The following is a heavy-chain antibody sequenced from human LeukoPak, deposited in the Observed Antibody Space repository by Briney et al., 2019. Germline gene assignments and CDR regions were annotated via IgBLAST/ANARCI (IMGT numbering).Heavy chain of an antibody. J-gene: IGHJ5*02. CDR2: MNPNSGNT. V-gene: IGHV1-8*03. CDR3: ARGGLGYCSSTSCPNWFDP. D-gene: IGHD2-2*01. Sequence: ASVKVSCKASGYTFTSYDINWVRQATGQGLEWMGWMNPNSGNTGYAQKFQGRVTITRNTSISTAYMELSSLRSEDTAVYYCARGGLGYCSSTSCPNWFDPWGQGTLVTVSS. CDR1: GYTFTSYD.